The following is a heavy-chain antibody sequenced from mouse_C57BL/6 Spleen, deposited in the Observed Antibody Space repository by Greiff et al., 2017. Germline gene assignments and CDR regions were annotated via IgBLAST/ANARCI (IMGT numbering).Heavy chain of an antibody. V-gene: IGHV1-39*01. Sequence: EVQLQQSGPELVKPGASVKISCKASGYSFTDYYMNWVKQSHGKSLEWIGVINPNYGSTSYNQKFKGKATLTVDQSSSTAYMQLNSLTSEDSAVYYGESGGYSSSDYWGQGTTVTVSA. J-gene: IGHJ2*01. D-gene: IGHD1-1*01. CDR1: GYSFTDYY. CDR2: INPNYGST. CDR3: ESGGYSSSDY.